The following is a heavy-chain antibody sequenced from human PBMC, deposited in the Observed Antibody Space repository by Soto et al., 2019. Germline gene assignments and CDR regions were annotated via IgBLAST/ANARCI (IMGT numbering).Heavy chain of an antibody. CDR1: GFTFSSYA. J-gene: IGHJ3*01. CDR2: ISGSAANA. Sequence: GSLRLSCAASGFTFSSYAMNWVRQAPGKGLEWVSVISGSAANAYSADSVKGRFTISRDNSKNTLFLQMNSLRAEDTAVYYCAKDAVPGARTVAASGFAFWGQGTMVTVSS. CDR3: AKDAVPGARTVAASGFAF. D-gene: IGHD2-15*01. V-gene: IGHV3-23*01.